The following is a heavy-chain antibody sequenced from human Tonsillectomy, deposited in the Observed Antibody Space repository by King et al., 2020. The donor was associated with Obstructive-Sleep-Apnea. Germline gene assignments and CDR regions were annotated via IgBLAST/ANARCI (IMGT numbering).Heavy chain of an antibody. Sequence: VQLVESGGGVVQPGRSLRLSCAASGFTFSTYGMHWVRQAPGKGLEGGALISYDGSNKYYSDSVKGRFTISRDNSKNTLYLQMNNLRAEDTAVYYCAKDSNDYSNYQGLDYWGQGTLVIVSS. CDR2: ISYDGSNK. D-gene: IGHD4-11*01. J-gene: IGHJ4*02. CDR1: GFTFSTYG. CDR3: AKDSNDYSNYQGLDY. V-gene: IGHV3-30*18.